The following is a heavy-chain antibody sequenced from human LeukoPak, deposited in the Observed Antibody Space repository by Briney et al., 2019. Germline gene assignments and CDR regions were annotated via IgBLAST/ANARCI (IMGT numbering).Heavy chain of an antibody. Sequence: GGSLRLSCAASGFTFSSYAMSWVRQAPGKGLEWVSAISGSGGSTYYADSVKGRFTISRDNSKNTLYLQMNSLRAEDTAVYYCAKDLGRYCSSTSCGSFDYWGQGALVTVSS. CDR1: GFTFSSYA. CDR3: AKDLGRYCSSTSCGSFDY. CDR2: ISGSGGST. D-gene: IGHD2-2*01. V-gene: IGHV3-23*01. J-gene: IGHJ4*02.